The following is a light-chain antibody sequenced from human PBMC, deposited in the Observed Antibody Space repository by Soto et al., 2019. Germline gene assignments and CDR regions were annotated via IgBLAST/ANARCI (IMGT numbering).Light chain of an antibody. J-gene: IGLJ1*01. CDR2: ESS. Sequence: QSALTQPASVSGSPGQSIAISCTGSSSDIGTYNFVSWYQQHPGQAPKLMIYESSKRPSGISSRFSGSRSGNTASLTISGLQAEDEADYYCTSYTTSITYVFGTGTKLPVL. CDR3: TSYTTSITYV. CDR1: SSDIGTYNF. V-gene: IGLV2-14*02.